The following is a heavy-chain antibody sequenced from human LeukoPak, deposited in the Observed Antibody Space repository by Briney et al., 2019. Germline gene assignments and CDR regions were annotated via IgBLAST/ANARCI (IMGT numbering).Heavy chain of an antibody. V-gene: IGHV1-8*03. CDR2: MNTESGDT. D-gene: IGHD2-2*01. CDR1: GYAFTRYD. Sequence: ASVKVSCKTSGYAFTRYDITWVRQVAGQRPEWMGWMNTESGDTKYSQKFLGRLTITRDTSTRTASMELSRLRSEDTAVYYCARVPAAYMRYYYYYMDVWGRGTTVTVSS. CDR3: ARVPAAYMRYYYYYMDV. J-gene: IGHJ6*03.